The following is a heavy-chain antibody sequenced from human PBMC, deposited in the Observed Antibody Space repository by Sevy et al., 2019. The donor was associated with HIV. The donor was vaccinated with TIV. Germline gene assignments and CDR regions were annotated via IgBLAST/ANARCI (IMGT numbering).Heavy chain of an antibody. Sequence: GGSLRLSCAASGFTFDDYAMHWVRQAPGKGLEWVSGISWNSGSIGYADSVKGRFTISRDSSKNTLYLQMHSLRTDDTAVYYCARDPGSSWSSFDYWGQGTLVTVSS. D-gene: IGHD6-13*01. CDR1: GFTFDDYA. V-gene: IGHV3-9*01. J-gene: IGHJ4*02. CDR2: ISWNSGSI. CDR3: ARDPGSSWSSFDY.